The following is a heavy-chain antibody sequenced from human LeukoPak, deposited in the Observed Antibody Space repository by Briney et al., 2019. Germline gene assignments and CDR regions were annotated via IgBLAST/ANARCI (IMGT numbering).Heavy chain of an antibody. Sequence: GESLKISCKGSGYSFTSYWIGWVRQMPGKGLEWMGIIYPGDSDIRYSPSFEGQVTLSADKYVNTAYLQWSSLKASDTAIYYCARVEVRGYTYGYTTFNYYMDVWGKGTTVTVSS. CDR3: ARVEVRGYTYGYTTFNYYMDV. D-gene: IGHD5-18*01. CDR2: IYPGDSDI. CDR1: GYSFTSYW. V-gene: IGHV5-51*01. J-gene: IGHJ6*03.